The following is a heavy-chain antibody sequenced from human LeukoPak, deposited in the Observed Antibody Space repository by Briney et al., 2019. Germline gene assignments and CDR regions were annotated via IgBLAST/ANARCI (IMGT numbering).Heavy chain of an antibody. CDR2: IYHSGST. Sequence: PSETLSLTCAVSGYSISSGYYWGWIRPPPGKGLEWIGSIYHSGSTYYNPSLKCRVTISVDTSKNQFSLKLSSVTAADTAVYYCARVPAASSGYYYYYYMDVWGKGTTVTVSS. D-gene: IGHD2-2*01. V-gene: IGHV4-38-2*01. CDR3: ARVPAASSGYYYYYYMDV. CDR1: GYSISSGYY. J-gene: IGHJ6*03.